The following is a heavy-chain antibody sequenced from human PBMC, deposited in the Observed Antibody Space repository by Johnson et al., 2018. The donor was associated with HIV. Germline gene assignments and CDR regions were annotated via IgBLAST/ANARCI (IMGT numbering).Heavy chain of an antibody. CDR1: GFTFGSYG. CDR2: ISYDGRNK. D-gene: IGHD6-6*01. CDR3: TTVIQQLVRRHDAFDI. Sequence: QVQLVESGGGVVQPGRSLRLSCAASGFTFGSYGMHWVRQAPGKGLEWVAVISYDGRNKYSADSVKGRFTISRDNSKNTLYLQMNSLKTEDTAVYYCTTVIQQLVRRHDAFDIWGQGTMVTVSS. J-gene: IGHJ3*02. V-gene: IGHV3-33*08.